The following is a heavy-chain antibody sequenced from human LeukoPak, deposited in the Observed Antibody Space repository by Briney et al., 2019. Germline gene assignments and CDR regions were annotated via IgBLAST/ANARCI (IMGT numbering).Heavy chain of an antibody. CDR2: INQEGGQR. CDR1: GFTFRNYW. J-gene: IGHJ4*02. Sequence: GGSLRLPCAVSGFTFRNYWMTWVRQAPGKGLEWVANINQEGGQRYYVGSVEGRFTISRDNAKNSLYLQMNSLRAEDTAVYYCARDGDNDTPGLNWGQGTLVTVSS. D-gene: IGHD4-17*01. V-gene: IGHV3-7*04. CDR3: ARDGDNDTPGLN.